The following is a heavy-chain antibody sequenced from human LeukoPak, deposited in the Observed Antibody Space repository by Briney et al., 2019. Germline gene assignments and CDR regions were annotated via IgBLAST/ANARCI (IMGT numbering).Heavy chain of an antibody. CDR3: ARRGKRGMGLWFGSFDY. J-gene: IGHJ4*02. CDR1: GGSFSGYY. Sequence: SSETLSLTCAVYGGSFSGYYWSWIRQPPGKGLEWIGEINHSGSTNYNPSLKSRVTISVDTSKNQFSLKLSSVTAADTAVYYCARRGKRGMGLWFGSFDYWGQGTLVTVSS. D-gene: IGHD3-10*01. CDR2: INHSGST. V-gene: IGHV4-34*01.